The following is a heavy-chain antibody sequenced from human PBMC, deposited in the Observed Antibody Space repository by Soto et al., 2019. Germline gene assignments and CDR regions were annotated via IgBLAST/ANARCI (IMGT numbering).Heavy chain of an antibody. D-gene: IGHD3-16*01. Sequence: QVQLVQSGAGVKKPGASVQVSCKASGYTFTEYYPYWVRQAPGQGPEWLGGINPRTGHTNQAQKFQGRVTMTRDMSLTTAYMALHRLTAADTALYYGARDPSGGGAPYYFDWWGQGSLVTVAS. CDR2: INPRTGHT. J-gene: IGHJ4*02. V-gene: IGHV1-2*02. CDR1: GYTFTEYY. CDR3: ARDPSGGGAPYYFDW.